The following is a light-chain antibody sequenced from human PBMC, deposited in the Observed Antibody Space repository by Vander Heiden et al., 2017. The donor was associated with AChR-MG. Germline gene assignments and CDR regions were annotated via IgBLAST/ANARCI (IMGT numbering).Light chain of an antibody. Sequence: QSALTQPASVSGSPGQSITISCTGTSSDVGGYDYVSWYQQHPDKAPKLIIYDVSKRPSGVSNRFSGSKSGNTASLTNSGLQAEDEADYYCGSYTSSTTLGVFGGGTKLTVL. CDR1: SSDVGGYDY. V-gene: IGLV2-14*03. J-gene: IGLJ3*02. CDR2: DVS. CDR3: GSYTSSTTLGV.